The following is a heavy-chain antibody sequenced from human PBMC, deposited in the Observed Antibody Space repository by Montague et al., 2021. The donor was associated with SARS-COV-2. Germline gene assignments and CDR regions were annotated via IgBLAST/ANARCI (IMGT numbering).Heavy chain of an antibody. J-gene: IGHJ4*02. D-gene: IGHD3-9*01. Sequence: SETLSLTCTVSGGSAISDTHFWSWIRQPPGKGLEWIAYIYDSDTTNNNPSFWSRVSMSSDTSKNQFSLKLTSVTPTDTAVYYCARAANILSGFYNNPFKYWGQGILVTVSS. CDR3: ARAANILSGFYNNPFKY. CDR1: GGSAISDTHF. CDR2: IYDSDTT. V-gene: IGHV4-61*01.